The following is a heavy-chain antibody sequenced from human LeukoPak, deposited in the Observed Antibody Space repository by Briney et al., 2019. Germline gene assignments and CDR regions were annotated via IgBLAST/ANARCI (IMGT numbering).Heavy chain of an antibody. V-gene: IGHV4-39*01. J-gene: IGHJ3*02. CDR2: IYYSGST. D-gene: IGHD3-16*02. CDR3: AQEYVWGSYRSFDI. Sequence: SETLSLTCTVSGGSISSSSYYWGWIRQPPGKGLEWIGSIYYSGSTYYNPSLKSRVTISVDTSKNQFSLKLSSVTAADTAVYYCAQEYVWGSYRSFDIWGQGTMVTVSS. CDR1: GGSISSSSYY.